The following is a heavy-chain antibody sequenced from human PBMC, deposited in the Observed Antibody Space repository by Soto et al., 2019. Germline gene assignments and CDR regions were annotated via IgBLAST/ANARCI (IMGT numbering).Heavy chain of an antibody. Sequence: SVKVSCKASGGTFSSYAISWVRQAPGQGLEWMGGIIPIFGTANYAQKFQGRVTITADKSTSTAYMELGSLRSEDTAVYYCATLLTTIFGDHYYYYGMDVWGQGTTVTVSS. D-gene: IGHD3-3*01. CDR3: ATLLTTIFGDHYYYYGMDV. J-gene: IGHJ6*02. V-gene: IGHV1-69*06. CDR1: GGTFSSYA. CDR2: IIPIFGTA.